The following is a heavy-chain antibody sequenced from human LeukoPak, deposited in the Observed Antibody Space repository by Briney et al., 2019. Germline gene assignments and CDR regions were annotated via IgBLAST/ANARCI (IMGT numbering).Heavy chain of an antibody. Sequence: ASVKVSCKASGYTFTGYYMHWVRQAPGQGLEWMGWINPNSGGTNYAQKFQGRVTMTRDTSISTAYMELSRLRSDDTAVYYCARILEGATFLDAFEIWGQGTMVTVSS. D-gene: IGHD1-26*01. CDR3: ARILEGATFLDAFEI. CDR1: GYTFTGYY. CDR2: INPNSGGT. J-gene: IGHJ3*02. V-gene: IGHV1-2*02.